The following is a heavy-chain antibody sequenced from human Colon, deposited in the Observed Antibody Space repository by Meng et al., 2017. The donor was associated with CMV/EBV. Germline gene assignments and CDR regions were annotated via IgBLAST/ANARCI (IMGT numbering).Heavy chain of an antibody. Sequence: GESLKISCAASGFSVRNNYISWVRQGPGKGLEWVSVIYDTGRTYYADSVKGRFTVSRDESKNTVFLQMNNLRAEDTAVYYCARNRLECGGDCYFADSWGQGTLVTV. J-gene: IGHJ5*02. V-gene: IGHV3-66*01. CDR2: IYDTGRT. CDR3: ARNRLECGGDCYFADS. D-gene: IGHD2-21*02. CDR1: GFSVRNNY.